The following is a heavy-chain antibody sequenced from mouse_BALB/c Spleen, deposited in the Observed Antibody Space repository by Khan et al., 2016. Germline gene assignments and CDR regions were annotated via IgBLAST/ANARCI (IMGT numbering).Heavy chain of an antibody. CDR3: ARDGWGDYAMDY. Sequence: VELVESGPGLVAPSQSLSITCTVSGFSLIAYGVNWVRQPPGKSLEWLGMIWGDGTTDYNSALKSRLNITKDKSKSQVFLKMNSLQTDDTARYYCARDGWGDYAMDYWGQGTSVNVSS. D-gene: IGHD2-2*01. CDR2: IWGDGTT. CDR1: GFSLIAYG. J-gene: IGHJ4*01. V-gene: IGHV2-6-7*01.